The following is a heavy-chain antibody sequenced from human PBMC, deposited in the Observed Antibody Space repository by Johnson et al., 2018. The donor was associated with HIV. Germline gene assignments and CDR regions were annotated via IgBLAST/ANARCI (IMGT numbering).Heavy chain of an antibody. Sequence: QVQLVESGGSLLQPGGSLRLSCAASGFTFSTNAMSWVRQAPGKGLEWVAFIRYDGNNKFYADSVKGRFTISRDNAKNTLYLQMNSLRSEDTAVYYCATAYGGGGTCPLWSAFDIWGQGTKVTVSS. CDR1: GFTFSTNA. CDR2: IRYDGNNK. J-gene: IGHJ3*02. CDR3: ATAYGGGGTCPLWSAFDI. V-gene: IGHV3-30*02. D-gene: IGHD2-15*01.